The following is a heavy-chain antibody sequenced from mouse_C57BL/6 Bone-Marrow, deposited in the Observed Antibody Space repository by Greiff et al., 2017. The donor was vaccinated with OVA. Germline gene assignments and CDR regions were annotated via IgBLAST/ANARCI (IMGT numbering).Heavy chain of an antibody. J-gene: IGHJ3*01. V-gene: IGHV5-12*01. CDR2: ISNGGGST. D-gene: IGHD2-1*01. CDR1: GFTFSDYY. CDR3: AGAIYYGNPTAWFAY. Sequence: EVMLVESGGGLVQPGGSLKLSCAASGFTFSDYYMYWVRQTPEKRLEWVAYISNGGGSTYYPDTVKGRFTISRDNAKNTLYLQMSRLKSEDTAMYYCAGAIYYGNPTAWFAYWGQGTLVTVSA.